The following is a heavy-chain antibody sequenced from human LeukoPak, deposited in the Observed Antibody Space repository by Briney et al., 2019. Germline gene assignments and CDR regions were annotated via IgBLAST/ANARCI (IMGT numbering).Heavy chain of an antibody. J-gene: IGHJ6*02. CDR3: AKPLGFGELLSHYYYYYGMDV. CDR2: ISYDGSNK. V-gene: IGHV3-30*18. D-gene: IGHD3-10*01. CDR1: GFTFSSYG. Sequence: GSLRLPCAASGFTFSSYGMHWVRQAPGKGLEWVAVISYDGSNKYYADSVKGRFTISRDNSKNTLYLQMNSLRAEDTAVYYCAKPLGFGELLSHYYYYYGMDVWGQGTTVTVSS.